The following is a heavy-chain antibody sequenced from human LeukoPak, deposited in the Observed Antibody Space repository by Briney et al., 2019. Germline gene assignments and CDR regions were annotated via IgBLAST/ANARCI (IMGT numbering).Heavy chain of an antibody. CDR2: IYTSGST. D-gene: IGHD3-3*01. V-gene: IGHV4-61*02. CDR1: GGSISSGSYY. CDR3: ARIFRSPNWFDP. J-gene: IGHJ5*02. Sequence: SQTLSLTCTVSGGSISSGSYYWSWIRQPAGKGLEWIGRIYTSGSTNYNPSLKGRVTISVDTSKNQFSLKLSSVTAADTAVYYCARIFRSPNWFDPWGQGTLVTVSS.